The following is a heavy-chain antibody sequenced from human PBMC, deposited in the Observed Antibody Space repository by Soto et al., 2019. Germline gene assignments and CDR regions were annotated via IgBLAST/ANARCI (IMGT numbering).Heavy chain of an antibody. J-gene: IGHJ4*02. Sequence: QVQLVESGGGVVQPGRSLRLSCAASGFIFSSYAIHWVRQAPGKGLEWVALISYDGSNKYYADSVKGRFTISRDNYKNTLYLQMNSLRAEDTAVYYCARGGRLRHFDYWGQGTLVTVSS. CDR3: ARGGRLRHFDY. D-gene: IGHD5-12*01. CDR2: ISYDGSNK. V-gene: IGHV3-30-3*01. CDR1: GFIFSSYA.